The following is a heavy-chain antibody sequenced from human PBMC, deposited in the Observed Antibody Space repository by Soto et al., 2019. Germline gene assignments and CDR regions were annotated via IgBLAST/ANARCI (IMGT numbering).Heavy chain of an antibody. J-gene: IGHJ5*02. CDR2: ISLYSDGT. Sequence: ASVKVSCKTSGYTFSNYGITWVRQAPGQPLEWLGWISLYSDGTNYAPKFQGRVSMTTDTSTTTAYMELRSLRSDDTAVYYCARVVPGAEAWFGPWGQGTLGTVSA. D-gene: IGHD2-2*01. V-gene: IGHV1-18*01. CDR1: GYTFSNYG. CDR3: ARVVPGAEAWFGP.